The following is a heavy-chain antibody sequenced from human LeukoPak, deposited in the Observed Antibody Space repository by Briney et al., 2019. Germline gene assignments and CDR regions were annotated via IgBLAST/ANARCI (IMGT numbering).Heavy chain of an antibody. J-gene: IGHJ6*02. Sequence: LPGGSLRLSCAASGFTFSSYAMSWVRQAPGKGLEWVSAISGSGGSTYYADSVKGRFTTSRDNSKNTLYLQMNSLRAEDTAVYYCVAVTTPYYYYGMDVWGQGTTVTVSS. V-gene: IGHV3-23*01. D-gene: IGHD4-17*01. CDR1: GFTFSSYA. CDR2: ISGSGGST. CDR3: VAVTTPYYYYGMDV.